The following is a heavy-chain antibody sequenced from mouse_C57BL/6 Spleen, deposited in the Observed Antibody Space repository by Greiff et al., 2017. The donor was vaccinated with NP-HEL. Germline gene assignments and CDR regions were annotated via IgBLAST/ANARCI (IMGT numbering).Heavy chain of an antibody. CDR1: GYTFTDYY. CDR2: INPNNGGT. J-gene: IGHJ2*01. CDR3: ARRGVRGFDY. V-gene: IGHV1-26*01. D-gene: IGHD2-13*01. Sequence: VQLQQSGPELVKPGASVKISCKASGYTFTDYYMNWVKQSHGKSLEWIGDINPNNGGTSYNQKFKGKATLTVDKSSSTAYMELRSLTSEDSAVYYCARRGVRGFDYWGQGTTLTVSS.